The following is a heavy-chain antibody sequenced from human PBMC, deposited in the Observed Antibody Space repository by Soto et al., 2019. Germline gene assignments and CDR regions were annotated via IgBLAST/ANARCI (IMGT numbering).Heavy chain of an antibody. CDR1: GYTFTSYG. Sequence: QVQLMQSGPDMKKPGASVKVSCKASGYTFTSYGISWVRQAPGQGLEWMGWISAYNGNTNYAEKIQGRVTMTTDTSTGTAYMELRSLRSDDTAVYFCARLSSISSARCMDYWGQGTLVTVSP. CDR3: ARLSSISSARCMDY. J-gene: IGHJ4*02. V-gene: IGHV1-18*01. CDR2: ISAYNGNT. D-gene: IGHD6-6*01.